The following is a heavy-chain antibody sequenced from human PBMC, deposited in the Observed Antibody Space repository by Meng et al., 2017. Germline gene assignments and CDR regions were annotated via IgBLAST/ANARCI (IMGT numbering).Heavy chain of an antibody. Sequence: GESLKISCAASGFTFSSYSMNWVRQAPGKGLEWVSSISSSSSYIYYADSVKGRFTISRDNAKNSLYLQMNSLRAEDTAVYYCARVTCCEARPNDYWGQG. CDR1: GFTFSSYS. CDR3: ARVTCCEARPNDY. V-gene: IGHV3-21*01. D-gene: IGHD1-20*01. J-gene: IGHJ4*02. CDR2: ISSSSSYI.